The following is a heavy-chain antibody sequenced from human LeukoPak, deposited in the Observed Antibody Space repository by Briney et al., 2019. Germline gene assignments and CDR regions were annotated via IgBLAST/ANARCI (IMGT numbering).Heavy chain of an antibody. Sequence: SETLSLTCTVSGGSISSYYWSWIRQPPGKGLEWIGYIYYSGSTNYNPSLKSRVTISVDTSKNQFSLKLSSVTAADTAVYYCARYILTGYYSYYFDYWGQGTQVTVSS. D-gene: IGHD3-9*01. V-gene: IGHV4-59*01. J-gene: IGHJ4*02. CDR3: ARYILTGYYSYYFDY. CDR1: GGSISSYY. CDR2: IYYSGST.